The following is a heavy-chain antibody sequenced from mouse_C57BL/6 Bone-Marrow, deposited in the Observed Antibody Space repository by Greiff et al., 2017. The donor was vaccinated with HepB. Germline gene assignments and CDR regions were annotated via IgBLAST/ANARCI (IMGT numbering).Heavy chain of an antibody. V-gene: IGHV1-52*01. CDR3: ARITTVVAMDYFDY. J-gene: IGHJ2*01. CDR1: GYTFTSYW. D-gene: IGHD1-1*01. CDR2: IDPSDSET. Sequence: QVQLQQSGAELVRPGSSVKLSCKASGYTFTSYWMHWVKQRPIQGLEWIGNIDPSDSETHYNQKFKDKATLTVDKSSSTAYMQLSSLTSEDSAVYYCARITTVVAMDYFDYWGQGTTLTVSS.